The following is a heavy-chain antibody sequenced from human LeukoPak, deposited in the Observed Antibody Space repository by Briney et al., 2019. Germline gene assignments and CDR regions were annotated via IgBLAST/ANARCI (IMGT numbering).Heavy chain of an antibody. CDR2: IYYSGST. J-gene: IGHJ5*02. Sequence: SETLSLTCTVSGGSISSGGYYWSWIRQHPGKGLEWIGYIYYSGSTNYNPSLKSRVTISVDTSKNQFSLKLSSVTAADTAVYYCARGGQQRYNWFDPWGQGTLVTVSS. CDR1: GGSISSGGYY. CDR3: ARGGQQRYNWFDP. V-gene: IGHV4-61*08. D-gene: IGHD6-13*01.